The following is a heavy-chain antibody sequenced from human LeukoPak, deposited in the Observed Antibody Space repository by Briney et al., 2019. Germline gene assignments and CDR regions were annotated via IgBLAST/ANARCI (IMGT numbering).Heavy chain of an antibody. CDR2: AYSGVNA. V-gene: IGHV4-4*07. CDR3: AREKSGTLTRAYYYIDV. CDR1: GDSMRSYY. D-gene: IGHD1-26*01. J-gene: IGHJ6*03. Sequence: SETLSLTCTVSGDSMRSYYWSWIRQSPEKGLEGIGRAYSGVNAYYNPSLQSRVTISVDKSNNQFSLDLTSVTAADTALYYCAREKSGTLTRAYYYIDVWGKGITVTVSS.